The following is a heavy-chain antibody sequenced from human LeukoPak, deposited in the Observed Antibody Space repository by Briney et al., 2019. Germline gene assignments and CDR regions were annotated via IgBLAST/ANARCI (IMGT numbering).Heavy chain of an antibody. CDR2: ISSSSSTI. D-gene: IGHD3-22*01. Sequence: GGSLRLSCAASGFTFSSYTMNWVRQTPGKGLEWVSYISSSSSTIYYADSVKGRFTVSRDNAKNSVYLQMNSLRAEDTAVYYCARGYDSRGYYPDYWGQGTLVTVSS. CDR1: GFTFSSYT. V-gene: IGHV3-48*01. CDR3: ARGYDSRGYYPDY. J-gene: IGHJ4*02.